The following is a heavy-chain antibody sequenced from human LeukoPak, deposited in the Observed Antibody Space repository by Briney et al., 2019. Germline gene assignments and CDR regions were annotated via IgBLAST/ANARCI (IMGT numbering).Heavy chain of an antibody. D-gene: IGHD3-3*01. V-gene: IGHV4-39*01. CDR1: GGSISSSSYY. CDR3: ARQVGRVLRLLEWVNSYYYMDV. J-gene: IGHJ6*03. CDR2: IYYSGST. Sequence: SETLSLTCAVSGGSISSSSYYWGWIRQPPGKGLEWIGSIYYSGSTYSNPSLKSRVTISVDTSKNQFSLKLNSVTAADTAVYYCARQVGRVLRLLEWVNSYYYMDVWGKGTTVTVSS.